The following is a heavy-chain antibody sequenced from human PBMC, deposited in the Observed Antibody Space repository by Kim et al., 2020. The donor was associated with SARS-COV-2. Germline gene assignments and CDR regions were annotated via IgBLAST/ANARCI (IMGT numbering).Heavy chain of an antibody. J-gene: IGHJ4*02. CDR1: GYTFTSYA. CDR2: INAGNGNT. V-gene: IGHV1-3*01. CDR3: AREGYYYGSGSSRRGPLGY. Sequence: ASVKVSCKASGYTFTSYAMHWVRQAPGQRLEWMGWINAGNGNTKYSQKFQGRVTITRDTSASTAYMELSSLRSEDTAVYYCAREGYYYGSGSSRRGPLGYWGQGGLVTASS. D-gene: IGHD3-10*01.